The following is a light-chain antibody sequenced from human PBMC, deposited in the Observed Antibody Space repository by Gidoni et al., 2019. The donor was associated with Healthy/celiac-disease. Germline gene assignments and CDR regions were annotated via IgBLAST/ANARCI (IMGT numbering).Light chain of an antibody. J-gene: IGLJ2*01. Sequence: QSALTQPPSASVSPGQSVTISCTGTSSDVGGYNDVSWYQQQPGKAPKLRIYEVSKRPSGVPDRFAGSKSGNTASLTVSGLQAEDEADDYCSSYAGSNNSVVFGGGTKLTVL. CDR1: SSDVGGYND. CDR2: EVS. V-gene: IGLV2-8*01. CDR3: SSYAGSNNSVV.